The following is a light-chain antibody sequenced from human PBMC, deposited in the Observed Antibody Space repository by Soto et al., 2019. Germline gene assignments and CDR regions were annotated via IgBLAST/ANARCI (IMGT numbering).Light chain of an antibody. Sequence: PSSLSASVGDRVTITCRASQGIRNDLGWYQQKPGKAPKRLIYTASTLQSGVPSRFSGSGSGTEFTLTISSLQPDDFAVYYCQQYGSSPPRVTFGQGTRLEIK. CDR1: QGIRND. V-gene: IGKV1-17*01. J-gene: IGKJ5*01. CDR2: TAS. CDR3: QQYGSSPPRVT.